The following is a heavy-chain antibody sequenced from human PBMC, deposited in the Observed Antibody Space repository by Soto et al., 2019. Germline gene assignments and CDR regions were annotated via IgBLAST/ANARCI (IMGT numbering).Heavy chain of an antibody. CDR1: GFICSSYD. V-gene: IGHV3-23*01. CDR3: AKETATSGGAFEI. Sequence: GGSLRLSCAVSGFICSSYDMSWVRQAPGKGLEWVSTILVGGSTHYEDAVKGRFTISRDTSKNTVYLQMNSLTAGDTAVYYCAKETATSGGAFEIYGQGTMVTVSS. D-gene: IGHD1-26*01. J-gene: IGHJ3*02. CDR2: ILVGGST.